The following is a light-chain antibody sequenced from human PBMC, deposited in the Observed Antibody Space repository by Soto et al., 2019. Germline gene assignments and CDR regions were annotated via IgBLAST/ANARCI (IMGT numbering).Light chain of an antibody. CDR1: QSVKTF. V-gene: IGKV3D-15*01. CDR2: GAS. J-gene: IGKJ4*01. CDR3: QQYDDWLRLT. Sequence: EFVFTQSPVTLSFSPVERATLSCRASQSVKTFLVWYQQRPGQAPRLLIFGASYRATGIPARFSGSGSGTEFNLTISSLPSEDFAVYFCQQYDDWLRLTFGGGTKVDIK.